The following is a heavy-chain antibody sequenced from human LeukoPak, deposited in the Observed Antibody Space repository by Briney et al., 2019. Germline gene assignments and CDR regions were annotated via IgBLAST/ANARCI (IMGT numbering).Heavy chain of an antibody. CDR3: ARGGEYGSGSYYNH. Sequence: SVKVSCKASGGTFSSYAISWVRQAPGQGLEWMGRIIPIFGTANYAQKFQGRVTITTDESTGTAYMELSSLRSEDTAVYYCARGGEYGSGSYYNHWGQGTLVTVSP. CDR1: GGTFSSYA. D-gene: IGHD3-10*01. J-gene: IGHJ5*02. V-gene: IGHV1-69*05. CDR2: IIPIFGTA.